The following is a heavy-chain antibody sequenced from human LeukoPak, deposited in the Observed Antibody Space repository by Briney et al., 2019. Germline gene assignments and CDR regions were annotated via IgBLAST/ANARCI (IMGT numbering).Heavy chain of an antibody. Sequence: SVKVSCKASGGTFSSYAISWVRQAPGQGLEWMGGIIPIFGTANYAQKFQGRVTITTDESTSSAYMELSSLRSEDTAVYYCARGRWVVPAATSYYYYYYYMDVWGKGTTVTVSS. V-gene: IGHV1-69*05. CDR2: IIPIFGTA. D-gene: IGHD2-2*01. CDR1: GGTFSSYA. J-gene: IGHJ6*03. CDR3: ARGRWVVPAATSYYYYYYYMDV.